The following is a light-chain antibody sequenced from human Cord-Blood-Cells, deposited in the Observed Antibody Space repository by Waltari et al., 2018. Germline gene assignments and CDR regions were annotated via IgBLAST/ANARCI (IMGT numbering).Light chain of an antibody. J-gene: IGKJ2*01. V-gene: IGKV1-NL1*01. Sequence: DIQMTQSPSSLSASVGDRVTITCRASQGISNSLAWYQQKPGKAPKLLLYAASRLESGVPSRCSGSRSGTDYTLTISSLQPEDFATYYCQQYYSTPYTFGQGTKLEIK. CDR3: QQYYSTPYT. CDR2: AAS. CDR1: QGISNS.